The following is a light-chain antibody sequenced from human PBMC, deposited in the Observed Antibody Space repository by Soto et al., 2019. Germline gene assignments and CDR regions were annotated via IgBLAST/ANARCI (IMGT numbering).Light chain of an antibody. V-gene: IGKV1-27*01. CDR1: QGISNY. CDR2: GAS. J-gene: IGKJ3*01. CDR3: QNYNSFSQFT. Sequence: DIQMTQSPSSLSASVGDRVTITCRASQGISNYLAWYQQKPGTVPKLLIYGASTLQSGVPSRYSGSGSGTDFTLTISSLQPEDVATYYCQNYNSFSQFTFGPGTKVDLK.